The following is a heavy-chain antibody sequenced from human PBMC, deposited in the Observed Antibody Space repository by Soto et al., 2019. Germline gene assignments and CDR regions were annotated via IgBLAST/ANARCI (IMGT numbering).Heavy chain of an antibody. J-gene: IGHJ6*02. CDR3: ATSRRFYAAMDV. Sequence: QVHLVQSGTEVKKPGSSVKVSCKASGGNFRDYAISWVRQAPGQGPEWMGGIMAVFGTATYAQKFQGRVTSSADEFTTTAYLDLSSLTSGDAAVYDCATSRRFYAAMDVWSQGTNVTVSS. D-gene: IGHD3-16*01. CDR2: IMAVFGTA. CDR1: GGNFRDYA. V-gene: IGHV1-69*01.